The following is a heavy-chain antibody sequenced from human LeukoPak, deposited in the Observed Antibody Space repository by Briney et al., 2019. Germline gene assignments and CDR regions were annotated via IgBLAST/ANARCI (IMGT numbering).Heavy chain of an antibody. D-gene: IGHD6-13*01. V-gene: IGHV3-66*01. CDR1: GFTVSSIY. CDR3: ARGSVGAAGRLDS. CDR2: IYSGGTT. J-gene: IGHJ4*02. Sequence: PGGSLRLSCAASGFTVSSIYMSWVRQAPGKGLEWVSVIYSGGTTYYADSVEGRFTISRDNSKNTLYLHLNSLTVEDTAVYYCARGSVGAAGRLDSWGQGALVTVSS.